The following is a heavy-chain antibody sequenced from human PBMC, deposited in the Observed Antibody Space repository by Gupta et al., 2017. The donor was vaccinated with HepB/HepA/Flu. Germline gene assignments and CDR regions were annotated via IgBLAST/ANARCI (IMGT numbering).Heavy chain of an antibody. D-gene: IGHD1-26*01. Sequence: QVQLVQSGAEVKKPGASVKVSCKASGYTFTSYGISRVRLAPGQGLEWMGWISAYNGNKNYAQKLQGRVTMTTDTSTSTAYMELRSLRFDDTAVYYCARTSGSYSGGGYNWFDPWGQGTLVTVSS. V-gene: IGHV1-18*01. CDR3: ARTSGSYSGGGYNWFDP. J-gene: IGHJ5*02. CDR1: GYTFTSYG. CDR2: ISAYNGNK.